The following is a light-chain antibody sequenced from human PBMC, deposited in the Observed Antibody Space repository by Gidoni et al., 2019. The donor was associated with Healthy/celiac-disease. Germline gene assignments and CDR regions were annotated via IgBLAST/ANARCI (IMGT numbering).Light chain of an antibody. V-gene: IGKV1-39*01. CDR2: AAS. J-gene: IGKJ1*01. CDR3: QQSYSTLWT. Sequence: DLQMTQSPSSLSASVGDRVTITCRASQSISSYLNWYQQKPGKAPKLLIYAASSLQSGVPSRFSGSGSGTDFTLTISSLQPEDFATYYCQQSYSTLWTFXXXTKVEIK. CDR1: QSISSY.